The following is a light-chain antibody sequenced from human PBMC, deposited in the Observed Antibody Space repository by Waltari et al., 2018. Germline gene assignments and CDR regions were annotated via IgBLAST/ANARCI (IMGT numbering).Light chain of an antibody. J-gene: IGLJ1*01. V-gene: IGLV2-23*02. CDR2: EVN. CDR3: CSYAGRGTYV. Sequence: QSALTQPASVSGTPGQSLTISCTGTTSDVGNYDLVSWYQQHPGKAPKLLICEVNKRPSGVSSRFSGSKSGNTASLTISGLQAEDEADYYCCSYAGRGTYVFGSGTKVTVL. CDR1: TSDVGNYDL.